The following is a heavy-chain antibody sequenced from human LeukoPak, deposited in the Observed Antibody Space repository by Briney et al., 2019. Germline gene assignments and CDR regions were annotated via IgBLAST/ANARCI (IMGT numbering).Heavy chain of an antibody. CDR2: IRYNGNNQ. CDR3: AKSGYNRFDY. Sequence: PGGSPRLSCAASGFTFNNYGMHWVRQAPGKGLEWVAFIRYNGNNQYYADSVKGRFTISRDNSKNTLYLQMNSLRAEDTAVYYCAKSGYNRFDYWGQGTLVTVSS. V-gene: IGHV3-30*02. D-gene: IGHD5-24*01. CDR1: GFTFNNYG. J-gene: IGHJ4*02.